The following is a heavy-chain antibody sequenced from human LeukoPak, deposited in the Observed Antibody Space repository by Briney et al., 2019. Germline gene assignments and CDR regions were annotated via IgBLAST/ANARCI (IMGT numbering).Heavy chain of an antibody. CDR2: LHSGGHT. V-gene: IGHV3-53*01. J-gene: IGHJ4*02. CDR1: GFTISSNY. Sequence: PGGSLRLSCAASGFTISSNYLSWVRQAPGKGLVWVSALHSGGHTFYADSVRGRFSISRDNSKNTVDLQMNSLGVEDTAVYYCAKTPRAGGAFSCFDYWGQGTLVTVSS. CDR3: AKTPRAGGAFSCFDY. D-gene: IGHD1-26*01.